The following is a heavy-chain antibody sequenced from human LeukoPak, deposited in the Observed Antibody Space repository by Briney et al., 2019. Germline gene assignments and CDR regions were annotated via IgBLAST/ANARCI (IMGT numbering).Heavy chain of an antibody. V-gene: IGHV3-74*01. CDR3: ARGPYYAAGSFDY. CDR1: GFSFSSNW. CDR2: ISIDGGDT. J-gene: IGHJ4*02. D-gene: IGHD3-10*01. Sequence: GGSLRLSCAASGFSFSSNWMHWVRQAPGKGLVWVSRISIDGGDTVYADSVKGRFTVSRDNAKDTLYLQMNSLRVEDTAVYYCARGPYYAAGSFDYWGQGTLGTVSS.